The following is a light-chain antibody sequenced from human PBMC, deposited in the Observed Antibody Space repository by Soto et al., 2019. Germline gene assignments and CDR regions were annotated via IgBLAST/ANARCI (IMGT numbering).Light chain of an antibody. CDR3: SSYTSSTTRV. CDR2: DVT. V-gene: IGLV2-14*01. J-gene: IGLJ1*01. CDR1: SSDVGGYNS. Sequence: QSALTQPASVSGSPGQSITISCTGTSSDVGGYNSVSWYQQHPGKAPKVMIYDVTNRPSGVSNRFSGSKSGNTASLTISELQAEDEDDYYCSSYTSSTTRVFGTGTKVTVL.